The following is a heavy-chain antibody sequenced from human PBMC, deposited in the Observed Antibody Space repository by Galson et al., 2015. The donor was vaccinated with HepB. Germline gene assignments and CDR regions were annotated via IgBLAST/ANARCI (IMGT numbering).Heavy chain of an antibody. CDR2: INPSGGST. Sequence: SVKVSCKASGYTFTSYYMHWVRQAPGQGLEWMGIINPSGGSTSYAQKFQGRVTMTRDTSASTIYMELSSLRSEDTAVYYCARDNLPDFGPAHLGYWGQGTLVTVSS. V-gene: IGHV1-46*01. CDR1: GYTFTSYY. CDR3: ARDNLPDFGPAHLGY. J-gene: IGHJ4*02. D-gene: IGHD3/OR15-3a*01.